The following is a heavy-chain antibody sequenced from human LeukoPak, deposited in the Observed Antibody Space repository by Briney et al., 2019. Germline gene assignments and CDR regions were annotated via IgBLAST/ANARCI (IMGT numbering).Heavy chain of an antibody. Sequence: ASVKVSCKSSGYTFTGYYIHWVRQAPGQGLEWMGRINPNSGDTNYAQKFQGRVTMTRDTSISTVYMERSRLRSDDTAVYYCASEADTDAFDIWGQGIMVTVSS. D-gene: IGHD6-19*01. J-gene: IGHJ3*02. CDR2: INPNSGDT. V-gene: IGHV1-2*06. CDR1: GYTFTGYY. CDR3: ASEADTDAFDI.